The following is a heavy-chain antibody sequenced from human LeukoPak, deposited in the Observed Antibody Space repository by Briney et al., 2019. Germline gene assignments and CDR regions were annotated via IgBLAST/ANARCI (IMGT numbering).Heavy chain of an antibody. CDR3: ARDGSKWNFDY. CDR2: IIPTGDIT. CDR1: GNSFTSDY. Sequence: ASVKVSCKPSGNSFTSDYMHCVRPAPGEGIGWLGRIIPTGDITHYEPKFQGRATITRDTSTTTVYLVLNRLRSEDTAVYYCARDGSKWNFDYWGQGTVVTVS. D-gene: IGHD6-13*01. J-gene: IGHJ4*02. V-gene: IGHV1-46*01.